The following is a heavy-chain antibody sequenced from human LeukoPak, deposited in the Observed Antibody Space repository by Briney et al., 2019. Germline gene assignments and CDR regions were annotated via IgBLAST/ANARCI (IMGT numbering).Heavy chain of an antibody. CDR3: ARARGGDYFHCYYGMDV. CDR2: ISAYNGNT. CDR1: GYTFTSYG. D-gene: IGHD4-17*01. Sequence: ASVKVSCKASGYTFTSYGISWVRQAPGQGLEWMGWISAYNGNTNYAQKLQGRVTMTTDTSTSTAYMELRSLRSDDTAVYYCARARGGDYFHCYYGMDVWGQGTTVTVSS. J-gene: IGHJ6*02. V-gene: IGHV1-18*01.